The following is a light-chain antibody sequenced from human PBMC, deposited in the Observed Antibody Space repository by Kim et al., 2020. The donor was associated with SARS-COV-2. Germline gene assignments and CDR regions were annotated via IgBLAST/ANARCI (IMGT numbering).Light chain of an antibody. CDR1: QGIRDD. V-gene: IGKV1-17*01. J-gene: IGKJ1*01. Sequence: DIQMTQSPSSLSASVGDRVTITCRASQGIRDDLSWYQQKPGTAPRRLIYTASRLQSGVPSRFSGSGSETEFTLTISSLQPEDFATYFCLQHNTYPPTFGQGTKVDIK. CDR3: LQHNTYPPT. CDR2: TAS.